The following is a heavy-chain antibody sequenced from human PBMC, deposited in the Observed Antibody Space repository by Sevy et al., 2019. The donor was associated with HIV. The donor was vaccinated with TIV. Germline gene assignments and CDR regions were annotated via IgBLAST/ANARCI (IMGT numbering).Heavy chain of an antibody. CDR2: ISYDGSNK. Sequence: GGSLRLSCAASGFTFSSYGMHWVGQAPGKGLELVAVISYDGSNKYYADSVKGRFTISRDNSKNTLYLQMNSLRAEDTAVYYRAKDLGYCSGGSCYSAASYYYYYGMDVWGQGTTVTVSS. D-gene: IGHD2-15*01. CDR3: AKDLGYCSGGSCYSAASYYYYYGMDV. J-gene: IGHJ6*02. V-gene: IGHV3-30*18. CDR1: GFTFSSYG.